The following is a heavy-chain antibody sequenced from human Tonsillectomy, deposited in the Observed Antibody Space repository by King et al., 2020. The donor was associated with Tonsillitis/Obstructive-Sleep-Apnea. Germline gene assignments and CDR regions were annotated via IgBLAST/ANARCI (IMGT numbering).Heavy chain of an antibody. CDR3: ARDLTFGEIY. Sequence: VQLVESGGGLVQPGGSLRLSCAASGFTFSSYEMNWVRQAPGKGLEWVSYISSSGSTIYYADSVKGRFTISRDNAKSSLYLQMNSLRAEDTAVYYCARDLTFGEIYWGQGTLVTVSS. D-gene: IGHD3-16*01. J-gene: IGHJ4*02. CDR1: GFTFSSYE. CDR2: ISSSGSTI. V-gene: IGHV3-48*03.